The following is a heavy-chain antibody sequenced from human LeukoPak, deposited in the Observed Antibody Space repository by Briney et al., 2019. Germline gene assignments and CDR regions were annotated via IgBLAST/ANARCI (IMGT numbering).Heavy chain of an antibody. V-gene: IGHV1-18*04. D-gene: IGHD3-22*01. CDR2: ISAYNGNT. J-gene: IGHJ4*02. CDR3: ARGYPYYDSSGSHFDY. CDR1: GYTFTGYY. Sequence: ASVKVSCKASGYTFTGYYMHWVRQAPGQGLEWMGWISAYNGNTNYAQKLQGRVTMTTDTSTSTAYMELRSLRSDDTAVYYCARGYPYYDSSGSHFDYWGQGTLVTVSS.